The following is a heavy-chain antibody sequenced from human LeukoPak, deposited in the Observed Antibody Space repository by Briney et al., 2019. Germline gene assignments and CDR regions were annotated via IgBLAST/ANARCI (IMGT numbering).Heavy chain of an antibody. J-gene: IGHJ6*02. CDR1: GFTFTDYY. V-gene: IGHV3-11*06. CDR3: ARDLWTPGLPSEYYYYYYYGMDV. Sequence: GGSLRLSCEASGFTFTDYYMSWFRQAPGKGLECISYISGSGTDTNYADSVKGRFTISRDNAKNSLYLQVNNLRAEDTAVYFCARDLWTPGLPSEYYYYYYYGMDVWGQGTTVTVSS. CDR2: ISGSGTDT. D-gene: IGHD2/OR15-2a*01.